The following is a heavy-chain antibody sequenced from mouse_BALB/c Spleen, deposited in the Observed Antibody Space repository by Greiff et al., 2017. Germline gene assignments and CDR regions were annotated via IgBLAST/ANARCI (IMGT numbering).Heavy chain of an antibody. CDR1: GFTFSSYT. CDR2: ISNGGGST. Sequence: EVKLMESGGGLVQPGGSLKLSCAASGFTFSSYTMSWVRQTPEKRLEWVAYISNGGGSTYYPDTVKGRFTISRDNAKNTLYLQMSSLKSEDTAMYYCARVTTASYYFDYWGQGTTRTVSS. CDR3: ARVTTASYYFDY. J-gene: IGHJ2*01. V-gene: IGHV5-12-2*01. D-gene: IGHD1-2*01.